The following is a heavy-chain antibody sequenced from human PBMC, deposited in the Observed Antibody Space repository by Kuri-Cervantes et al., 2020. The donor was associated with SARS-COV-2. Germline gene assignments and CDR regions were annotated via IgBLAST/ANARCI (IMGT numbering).Heavy chain of an antibody. CDR3: ARGGLAVAGGQDYYYYMDV. D-gene: IGHD6-19*01. V-gene: IGHV4-59*01. J-gene: IGHJ6*03. CDR2: IYYSGST. CDR1: GGSISSYY. Sequence: LSCTVSGGSISSYYWSWIRQPPGKGLEWIGYIYYSGSTNYNPSLKSRVTISVDTSKNQFSLKLSSVTAADTAVYYCARGGLAVAGGQDYYYYMDVWGKGTTVTVSS.